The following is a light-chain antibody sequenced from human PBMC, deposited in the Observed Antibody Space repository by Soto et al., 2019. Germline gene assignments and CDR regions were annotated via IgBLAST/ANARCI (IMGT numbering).Light chain of an antibody. Sequence: VMTQSPGTMSVSPGERATLTCRASQSVSNKLAWYQQKRGQAPRLLIYDASTRATGVPTRFSGSGSGTEFTLTISSLQSEDFAVYYCQQHNNSPLTFGGGAKVEI. CDR1: QSVSNK. J-gene: IGKJ4*01. CDR3: QQHNNSPLT. CDR2: DAS. V-gene: IGKV3-15*01.